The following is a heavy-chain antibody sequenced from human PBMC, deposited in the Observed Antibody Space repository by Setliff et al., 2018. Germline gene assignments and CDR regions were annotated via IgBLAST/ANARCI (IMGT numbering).Heavy chain of an antibody. CDR3: AREQWLDPPGYYYMDV. V-gene: IGHV4-4*07. CDR2: IYIGGSA. J-gene: IGHJ6*03. D-gene: IGHD6-19*01. CDR1: GGSISSYY. Sequence: SETLSLTCTVSGGSISSYYWSWIRQPAGKGLEWIGHIYIGGSANYNPSLKSRVTMSIDTSKNQFSLKLNSVTAADMAVYYCAREQWLDPPGYYYMDVWAKGTLVTVSS.